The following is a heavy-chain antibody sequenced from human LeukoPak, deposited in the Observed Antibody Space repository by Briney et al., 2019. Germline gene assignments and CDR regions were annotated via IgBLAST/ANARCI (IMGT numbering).Heavy chain of an antibody. J-gene: IGHJ4*02. CDR3: ARIRDYVFDY. CDR2: ISSSGSYT. Sequence: GGSVRLSCTASGFIFSDYYMTWARQAPGKGLEWISYISSSGSYTNYTDSVKGRFTISRDNAKNSLYLHLNSLRAEDTAVYYCARIRDYVFDYWGQGALVTVSS. CDR1: GFIFSDYY. V-gene: IGHV3-11*03. D-gene: IGHD3-10*02.